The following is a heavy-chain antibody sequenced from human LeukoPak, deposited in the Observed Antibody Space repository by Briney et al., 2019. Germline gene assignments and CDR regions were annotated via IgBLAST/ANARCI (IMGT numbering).Heavy chain of an antibody. D-gene: IGHD3-10*01. CDR3: ATDLFQHNYGSGSYYPGN. CDR1: GYTLTELS. J-gene: IGHJ4*02. Sequence: ASVKVSCKVSGYTLTELSMHWVRQAPGRGLEWMGGFDPEDGETIYAQKFQGRVTMTEDTSTDTAYMELSSLRSEDTAVYYCATDLFQHNYGSGSYYPGNWGQGTLVTVSS. CDR2: FDPEDGET. V-gene: IGHV1-24*01.